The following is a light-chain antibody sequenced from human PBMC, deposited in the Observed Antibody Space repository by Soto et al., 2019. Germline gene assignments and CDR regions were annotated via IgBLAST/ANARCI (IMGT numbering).Light chain of an antibody. CDR1: QSVTSSY. CDR3: QQYGTSPLT. CDR2: GAS. V-gene: IGKV3-20*01. Sequence: EIVLTQSPGTLSVSPGERATLSCRASQSVTSSYLAWYQHQPGQAPRLLVYGASSRATGIPDRFRGVGSGTYFTLIISRLEPEDSAVYYCQQYGTSPLTFGGGTKVEIK. J-gene: IGKJ4*01.